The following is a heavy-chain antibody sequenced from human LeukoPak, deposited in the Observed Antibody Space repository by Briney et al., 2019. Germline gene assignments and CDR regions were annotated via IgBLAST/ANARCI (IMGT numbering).Heavy chain of an antibody. CDR1: GGSISSGGYS. J-gene: IGHJ4*02. D-gene: IGHD3-22*01. V-gene: IGHV4-31*11. CDR2: IYYSGST. Sequence: SETLSLTCAVSGGSISSGGYSWSWIRQPPGKGLEWIGYIYYSGSTYYNPALKSRVTISVDTSKNQFSLKLSSVTAADTAVYYCARASDSSGYPPDYWGQGTLVTVSS. CDR3: ARASDSSGYPPDY.